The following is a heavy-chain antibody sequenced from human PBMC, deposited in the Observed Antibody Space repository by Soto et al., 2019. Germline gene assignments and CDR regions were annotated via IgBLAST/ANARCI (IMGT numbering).Heavy chain of an antibody. V-gene: IGHV1-18*01. CDR1: GYTFTSYG. J-gene: IGHJ6*02. D-gene: IGHD3-9*01. CDR2: ISAYNGNT. Sequence: VKVSCKASGYTFTSYGISWVRQAPGQGLEWMGWISAYNGNTNYAQKLQGRVTMTTDTSTSTAYMELRSLRSDDTAVYYCARDTPRDYDILTGYSIYYYYYGMDVWGQGTTVTVSS. CDR3: ARDTPRDYDILTGYSIYYYYYGMDV.